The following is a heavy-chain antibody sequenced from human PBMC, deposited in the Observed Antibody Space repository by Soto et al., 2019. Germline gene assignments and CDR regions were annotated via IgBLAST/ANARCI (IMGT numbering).Heavy chain of an antibody. D-gene: IGHD3-10*01. CDR2: VSGYTGNT. CDR3: ARFGSAPYYYYGVDV. CDR1: GYIFTNYD. V-gene: IGHV1-18*01. Sequence: QVQLVQSETEVKKPGASVKVSCKASGYIFTNYDITWVRQAPGQGLEWMGWVSGYTGNTKYAQKFQDRVTMTTDTSRRTVYMELRSLRSDDTAVYYCARFGSAPYYYYGVDVWGQGTTVFVSS. J-gene: IGHJ6*02.